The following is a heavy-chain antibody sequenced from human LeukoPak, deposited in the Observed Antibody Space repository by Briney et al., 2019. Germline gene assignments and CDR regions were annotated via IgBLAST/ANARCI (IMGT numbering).Heavy chain of an antibody. D-gene: IGHD6-13*01. V-gene: IGHV1-69*04. CDR1: GGTFSSYA. CDR2: IIPILGIA. CDR3: ARARIAAAGTGPYYYGMDV. Sequence: SVKVSCKASGGTFSSYAISWVRQAPGQGLEWMGRIIPILGIANYAQKFQGRVTITADKSTSTAYMELSSLRSEDTAVYYCARARIAAAGTGPYYYGMDVWGQGTTVTVSS. J-gene: IGHJ6*02.